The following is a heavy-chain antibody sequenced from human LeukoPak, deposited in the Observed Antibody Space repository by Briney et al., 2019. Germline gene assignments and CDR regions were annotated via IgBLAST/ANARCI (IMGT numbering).Heavy chain of an antibody. CDR3: VKRWTGTTIGQQDY. CDR1: GFTFSNYA. J-gene: IGHJ4*02. Sequence: AGGSLRLSCAASGFTFSNYAMHWVRQAPGKGLEWVAVISYDGSNKYYADSVKGRFTISRDNSKNALYLQMNSLRGEDMAVYYCVKRWTGTTIGQQDYWGQGTLVTVSS. CDR2: ISYDGSNK. V-gene: IGHV3-30*18. D-gene: IGHD1-1*01.